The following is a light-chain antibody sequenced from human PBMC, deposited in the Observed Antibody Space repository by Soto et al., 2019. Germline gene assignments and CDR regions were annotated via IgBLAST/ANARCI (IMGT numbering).Light chain of an antibody. V-gene: IGKV1-5*03. CDR1: QSISSW. J-gene: IGKJ1*01. Sequence: SASEGDRVTITCRASQSISSWLAWYQQKPGTAPKLLIYKASTLQSGVPSRFSGSGSGTEFTLTISSLQPDDSATYYCQQYNDNWTFGQGTKVDIK. CDR2: KAS. CDR3: QQYNDNWT.